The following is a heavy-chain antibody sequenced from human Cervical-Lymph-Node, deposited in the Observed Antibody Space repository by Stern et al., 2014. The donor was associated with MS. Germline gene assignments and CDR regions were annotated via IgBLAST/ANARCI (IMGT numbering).Heavy chain of an antibody. Sequence: EVQLVESGGGLVKPGGTLRLSCAASGFTFKEYSMNWVRQAPGKGQEWVSSISGDSGDIHYAASVKGRFTISRDNLKKSLYLQMNSLRAEDTAFYYCAREDYTQDFDYWGRGTLVTVSS. CDR3: AREDYTQDFDY. CDR1: GFTFKEYS. D-gene: IGHD4-11*01. CDR2: ISGDSGDI. V-gene: IGHV3-21*04. J-gene: IGHJ4*02.